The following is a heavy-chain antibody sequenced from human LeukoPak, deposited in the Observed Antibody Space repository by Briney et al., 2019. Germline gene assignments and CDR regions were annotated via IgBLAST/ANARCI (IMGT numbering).Heavy chain of an antibody. V-gene: IGHV3-23*01. D-gene: IGHD7-27*01. J-gene: IGHJ4*02. CDR3: AKDGGLWVSAHWGDS. CDR2: ITTSDGNT. CDR1: GFTFSSYT. Sequence: GGSLRLSCAASGFTFSSYTMSWVRQAPGKGLEWVSTITTSDGNTYYADSVKGRFTVSRDNSKNTLFLQMNSLRAEDTAVYYCAKDGGLWVSAHWGDSWGRGTLVTVS.